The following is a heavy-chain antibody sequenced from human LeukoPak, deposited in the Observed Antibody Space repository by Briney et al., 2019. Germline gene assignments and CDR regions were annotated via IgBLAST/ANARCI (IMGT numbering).Heavy chain of an antibody. CDR1: GFTFSSYW. D-gene: IGHD3-22*01. V-gene: IGHV3-7*01. CDR3: ARHYYDSSAYFAPFY. J-gene: IGHJ4*02. CDR2: IKQDGSEK. Sequence: GGSLRLSCAASGFTFSSYWMSWVRQAPGKGLEWVANIKQDGSEKYYVDSVKDRFTISRDNAKNSLYLQMNSLRAEDTAVYYCARHYYDSSAYFAPFYWGQGTLVTVSS.